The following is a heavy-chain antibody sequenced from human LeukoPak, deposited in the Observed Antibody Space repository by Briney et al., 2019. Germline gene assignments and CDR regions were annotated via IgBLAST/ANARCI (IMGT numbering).Heavy chain of an antibody. CDR2: ISAYNGNT. V-gene: IGHV1-18*01. CDR1: GYIFTSYG. CDR3: ARDEDYGIFVNIDY. Sequence: ASVKVSCKASGYIFTSYGISWVRQAPGQGLEWMGWISAYNGNTNYAQKLQGRVTMTTDTSTTTAYMELRSLRSDDTAVYYCARDEDYGIFVNIDYWGQGTLVTVSS. J-gene: IGHJ4*02. D-gene: IGHD4-17*01.